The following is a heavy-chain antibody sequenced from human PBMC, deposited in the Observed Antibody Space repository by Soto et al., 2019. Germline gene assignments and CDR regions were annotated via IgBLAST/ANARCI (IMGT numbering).Heavy chain of an antibody. CDR3: AKLQGPVFDY. J-gene: IGHJ4*02. CDR2: IGGSGRTT. V-gene: IGHV3-23*01. CDR1: AFTFNNYA. Sequence: GGSLRLSCAASAFTFNNYAMSWVRQAPGKGLEWVSGIGGSGRTTYYADSVKGRFTISRDNSKNTLYLQMNSLRAEDTAVYYCAKLQGPVFDYWGQGTLVTVSS.